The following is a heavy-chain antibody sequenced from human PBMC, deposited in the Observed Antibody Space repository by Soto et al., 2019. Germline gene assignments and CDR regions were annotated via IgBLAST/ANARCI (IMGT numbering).Heavy chain of an antibody. J-gene: IGHJ4*02. V-gene: IGHV1-3*01. D-gene: IGHD6-19*01. CDR2: INAGNGNR. CDR3: ARDLGGWTDY. CDR1: GYTFTSYG. Sequence: QVQLVQSGAEVKKPGASVKVSCKASGYTFTSYGMHWVRQAPGQRLEWMGWINAGNGNRKYSQKFHGRVTITRDTSASTAYMELSSLRSEDTTVYYCARDLGGWTDYWGQGTLVTVSS.